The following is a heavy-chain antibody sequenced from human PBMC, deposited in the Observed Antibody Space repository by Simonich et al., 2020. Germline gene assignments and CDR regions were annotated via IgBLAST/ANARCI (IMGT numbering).Heavy chain of an antibody. CDR3: ARGALTGDYYYMDV. CDR1: GYTFTGYY. D-gene: IGHD7-27*01. J-gene: IGHJ6*03. CDR2: INPNSGGT. Sequence: QVQLVQSGAEVKKPGASVKVSCKASGYTFTGYYMHGVRQAPGQGREWQGWINPNSGGTNYAQKVQGRVTMTRDTAISTAYMELSRLRADDTAVYYCARGALTGDYYYMDVWGKGTTVTVSS. V-gene: IGHV1-2*02.